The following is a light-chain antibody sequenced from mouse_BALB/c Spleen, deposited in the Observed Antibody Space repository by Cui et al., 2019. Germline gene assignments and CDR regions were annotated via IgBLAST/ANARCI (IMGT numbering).Light chain of an antibody. V-gene: IGKV4-68*01. CDR2: LTS. J-gene: IGKJ5*01. Sequence: QIVLTQSPALMSASPGEKVTMTCSASSSVSYMYWYQQKPRSSPKPFIYLTSTRVSGVPARFSGSGSGTSYSLTIISMDAEDAATYYCRQWNSNTLTFGAGTKLELK. CDR3: RQWNSNTLT. CDR1: SSVSY.